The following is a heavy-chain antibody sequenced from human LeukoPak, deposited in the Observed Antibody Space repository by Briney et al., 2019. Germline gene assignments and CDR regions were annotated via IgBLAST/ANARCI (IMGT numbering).Heavy chain of an antibody. J-gene: IGHJ5*02. Sequence: GSLRLSCAASGFTFSSYAMNWVRQAPGKGLEWIGYIYYSGSTNYNPSLKSRVTISVDTSKNQFSLKLSSVTAADTAVYYCARGQESSSQFHNWFDPWGQGTLVTVSS. V-gene: IGHV4-59*01. CDR1: GFTFSSYA. CDR2: IYYSGST. D-gene: IGHD6-13*01. CDR3: ARGQESSSQFHNWFDP.